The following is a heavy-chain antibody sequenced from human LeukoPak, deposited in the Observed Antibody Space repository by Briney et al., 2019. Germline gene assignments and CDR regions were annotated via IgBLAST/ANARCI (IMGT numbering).Heavy chain of an antibody. Sequence: GESLRLSCTASGFTFSSYAMSWVRQAPGKGLEWVSALSGSGGNTYYADSVKGRFTISRDNSKNTLYLQMNSLRAEDTAKYYCAKVASLCTSTSCVRGGFDYWGQGTLVTVSS. CDR2: LSGSGGNT. CDR1: GFTFSSYA. CDR3: AKVASLCTSTSCVRGGFDY. J-gene: IGHJ4*02. V-gene: IGHV3-23*01. D-gene: IGHD2-2*01.